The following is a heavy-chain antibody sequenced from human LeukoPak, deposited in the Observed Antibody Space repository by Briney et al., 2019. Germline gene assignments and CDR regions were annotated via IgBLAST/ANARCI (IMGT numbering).Heavy chain of an antibody. CDR1: GFTFSNYE. CDR3: ARCSGGDFDY. CDR2: ISSSGSNT. J-gene: IGHJ4*02. D-gene: IGHD6-19*01. V-gene: IGHV3-48*03. Sequence: GGSLRLSCAASGFTFSNYEMNWVRQAPGKGLEWVSYISSSGSNTYYADSVKGRFTISRDNAKNSMYLQMNSLRVEDTAVYYCARCSGGDFDYWGEGKVVAVSS.